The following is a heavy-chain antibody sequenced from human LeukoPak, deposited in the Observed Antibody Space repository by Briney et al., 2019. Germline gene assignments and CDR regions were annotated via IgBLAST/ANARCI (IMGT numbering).Heavy chain of an antibody. J-gene: IGHJ4*02. CDR3: ASGLELDY. CDR1: GFNFRDHW. V-gene: IGHV3-7*03. CDR2: IKNDGSET. Sequence: SGGSLRLSCAVSGFNFRDHWMDWVRQAPGKGLQWVGHIKNDGSETYYLDSLKGRFSISRDNTNNALYQQMNSLRAEDTAVYYCASGLELDYWGQGTLVTVSS.